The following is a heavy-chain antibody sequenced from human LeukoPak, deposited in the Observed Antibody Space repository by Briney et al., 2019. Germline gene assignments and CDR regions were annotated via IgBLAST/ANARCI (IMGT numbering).Heavy chain of an antibody. J-gene: IGHJ5*02. Sequence: GGSLRLSCAASGFTFSSYVMHWVRQAPGKGLEWVAVISYDGSNKYYADSVKGRFTISRDNSKNTLYLQMSSLRAEDTAIYYCARETWCSSSAGGFDPWGQGTLVTVSS. D-gene: IGHD6-19*01. CDR3: ARETWCSSSAGGFDP. CDR2: ISYDGSNK. CDR1: GFTFSSYV. V-gene: IGHV3-30-3*01.